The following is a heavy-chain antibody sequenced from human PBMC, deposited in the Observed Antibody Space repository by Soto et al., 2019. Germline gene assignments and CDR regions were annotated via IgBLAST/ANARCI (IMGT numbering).Heavy chain of an antibody. CDR2: IYYSGST. D-gene: IGHD2-15*01. V-gene: IGHV4-59*08. Sequence: SETLSLTCTVSGGSISSYYWSWIRQPPGKGLEWIGYIYYSGSTNYNPSLKSRVTISVDTSKNQFSLKLSSVTAADTAVYYWARTTYLGYCSGGSCLTNNWFDPWGQGTLVTVSS. CDR3: ARTTYLGYCSGGSCLTNNWFDP. J-gene: IGHJ5*02. CDR1: GGSISSYY.